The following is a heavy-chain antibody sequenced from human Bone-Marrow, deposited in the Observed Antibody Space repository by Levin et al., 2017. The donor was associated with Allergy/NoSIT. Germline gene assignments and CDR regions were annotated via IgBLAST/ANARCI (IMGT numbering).Heavy chain of an antibody. V-gene: IGHV3-30*18. CDR1: GFTFSSYG. CDR3: AKDRQWELDY. J-gene: IGHJ4*02. D-gene: IGHD1-26*01. Sequence: RTGGSLRLSCAASGFTFSSYGMHWVRQAPGKGLEWVAVISYDGSNKYYADSVKGRFTISRDNSKNTLYLQMNSLRAEDTAVYYCAKDRQWELDYWGQGTLVTVSS. CDR2: ISYDGSNK.